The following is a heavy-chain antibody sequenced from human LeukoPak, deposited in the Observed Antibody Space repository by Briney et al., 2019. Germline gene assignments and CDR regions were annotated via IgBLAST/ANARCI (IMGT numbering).Heavy chain of an antibody. J-gene: IGHJ4*02. V-gene: IGHV3-21*01. CDR3: ATGLPSDGSSWYTDY. CDR2: ISSSSIYI. D-gene: IGHD6-13*01. CDR1: GFTFNDYT. Sequence: GGSLRLSCAASGFTFNDYTMNWVRQAPGKGLEWVSSISSSSIYIFYADSLKGRFTISRDNAKNSPYLQMNSLRVDETAVYYCATGLPSDGSSWYTDYWGQGTLVTVSS.